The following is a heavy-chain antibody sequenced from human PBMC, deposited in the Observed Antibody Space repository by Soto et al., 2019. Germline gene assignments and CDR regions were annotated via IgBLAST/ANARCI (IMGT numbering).Heavy chain of an antibody. CDR3: ARDLDGSGNYYTDY. J-gene: IGHJ4*02. CDR1: GYPFSSIG. V-gene: IGHV1-18*01. Sequence: ASVKVSCKASGYPFSSIGISWVRQAPGQGLEWMGWISPYNRNTYYAQRLQGRVTMTTDTSTRPAYMELRSLRSDDTAVYFWARDLDGSGNYYTDYWGQGTLVTVSS. CDR2: ISPYNRNT. D-gene: IGHD3-10*01.